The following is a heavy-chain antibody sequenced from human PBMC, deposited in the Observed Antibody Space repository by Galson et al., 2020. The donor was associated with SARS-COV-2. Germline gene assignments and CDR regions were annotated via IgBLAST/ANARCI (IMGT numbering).Heavy chain of an antibody. D-gene: IGHD2-2*01. CDR3: ARHGAAGYQLLAEYFQH. CDR2: IYYSGST. Sequence: ETSETLSLTCTVSGGSISSYYWSWIRQPPGKGLEWSGYIYYSGSTNYNPSLKSRVTISVDTSKNQFSLKLSSVTAADTAVYYCARHGAAGYQLLAEYFQHWGQGTLVTVSS. CDR1: GGSISSYY. J-gene: IGHJ1*01. V-gene: IGHV4-59*08.